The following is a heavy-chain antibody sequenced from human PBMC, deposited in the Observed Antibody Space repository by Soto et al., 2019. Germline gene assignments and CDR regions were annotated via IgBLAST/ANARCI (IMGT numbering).Heavy chain of an antibody. CDR2: IIPNFDTA. D-gene: IGHD3-22*01. CDR3: ARESRIYYDSSGPLDY. J-gene: IGHJ4*02. V-gene: IGHV1-69*06. CDR1: GGSFSSYG. Sequence: QVQLVQSGAEVKKPGSSVKVSCKASGGSFSSYGITWVRQAPGQGLEWMGGIIPNFDTANYAQRLQGRVTITADKSTSTAYMELSSLRSEDSAVYYCARESRIYYDSSGPLDYWGQGTLVTVSS.